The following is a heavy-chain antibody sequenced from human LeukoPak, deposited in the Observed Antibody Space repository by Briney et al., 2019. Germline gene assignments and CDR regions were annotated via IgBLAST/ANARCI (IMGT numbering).Heavy chain of an antibody. CDR3: ARGGGSGRWGSAFDM. D-gene: IGHD6-19*01. Sequence: GGSLRLSCAASGFTFSDYYMSWIRQAPGKGLEWVSYISNSGNTIKYADSMKGRFTISRDNAKNSLYLQMDSLRAEDTAVYYCARGGGSGRWGSAFDMWGQGTMVTVSS. CDR1: GFTFSDYY. CDR2: ISNSGNTI. V-gene: IGHV3-11*04. J-gene: IGHJ3*02.